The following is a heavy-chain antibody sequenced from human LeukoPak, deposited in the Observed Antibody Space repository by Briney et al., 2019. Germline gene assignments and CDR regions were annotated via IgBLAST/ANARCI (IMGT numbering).Heavy chain of an antibody. D-gene: IGHD3-22*01. CDR2: IRSKACGGTT. CDR3: TREVYDSSGYLGYY. CDR1: GFTFCDYA. V-gene: IGHV3-49*04. Sequence: GGSLRLSCTASGFTFCDYAMSWVRQAPGKGLEWVGFIRSKACGGTTEYAASVKGRFTISRDDSKSIAYLQMNSLKTEDTAVYYCTREVYDSSGYLGYYWGQGTLVTVSS. J-gene: IGHJ4*02.